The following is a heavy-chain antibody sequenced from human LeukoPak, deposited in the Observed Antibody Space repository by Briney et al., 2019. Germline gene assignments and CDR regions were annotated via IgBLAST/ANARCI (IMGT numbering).Heavy chain of an antibody. V-gene: IGHV4-59*01. CDR1: GGSLSSYY. Sequence: SETLSLTCTVSGGSLSSYYWSWIRQPPGKGLEWIGYIYYSGSTNYNPSLKSRVTISVDTSKNQFSLKLSSVTAADTAVYYCAREIEYYYMDVWGKGTTVTVSS. J-gene: IGHJ6*03. CDR2: IYYSGST. CDR3: AREIEYYYMDV.